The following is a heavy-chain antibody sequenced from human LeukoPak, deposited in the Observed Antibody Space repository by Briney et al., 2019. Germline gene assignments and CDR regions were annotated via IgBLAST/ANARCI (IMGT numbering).Heavy chain of an antibody. Sequence: GGSLRLSCTISGFTVKSNFMSWVRQAPGKGLEWVSVIYPSGSTYHADSVKGRFTISSDSSKNTVSLQMNSLRADDTAFYYCARESRISAAGRIFDYWGRGTLVSVSS. CDR3: ARESRISAAGRIFDY. CDR2: IYPSGST. D-gene: IGHD6-13*01. J-gene: IGHJ4*02. V-gene: IGHV3-53*01. CDR1: GFTVKSNF.